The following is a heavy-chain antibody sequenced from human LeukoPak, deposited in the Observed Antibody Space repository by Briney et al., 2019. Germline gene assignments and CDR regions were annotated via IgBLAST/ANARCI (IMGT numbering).Heavy chain of an antibody. J-gene: IGHJ4*02. CDR2: ISAYNGNT. CDR1: GYTFTSYG. V-gene: IGHV1-18*01. Sequence: GASVKVSCKASGYTFTSYGISLVRQAPGQGLEWMGWISAYNGNTNYAQKFQGRVTMTTETSTSTAYMELKSLRSDDTAVYYCARDRGRNSGNNYDSSGYYDYWGQGTLVTVSS. D-gene: IGHD3-22*01. CDR3: ARDRGRNSGNNYDSSGYYDY.